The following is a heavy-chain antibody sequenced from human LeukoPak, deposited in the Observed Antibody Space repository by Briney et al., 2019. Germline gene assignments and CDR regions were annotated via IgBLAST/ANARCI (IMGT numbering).Heavy chain of an antibody. Sequence: ASVKVSCKASGYTFTSYYMHWVRQAPGQGLEWMGIINPSGGSTSYAQKFQGRVTMTRDASTSTVYMELSSLRSEDTAVYYCARPMEGNYYDSSLGFDYWGQGTLVTVSS. CDR1: GYTFTSYY. CDR2: INPSGGST. J-gene: IGHJ4*02. D-gene: IGHD3-22*01. CDR3: ARPMEGNYYDSSLGFDY. V-gene: IGHV1-46*01.